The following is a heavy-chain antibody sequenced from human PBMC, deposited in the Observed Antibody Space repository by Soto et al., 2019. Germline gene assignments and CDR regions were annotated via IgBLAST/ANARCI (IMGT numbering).Heavy chain of an antibody. CDR3: ARNKYYYDSSGYYPFDY. CDR1: GYSFTSYW. V-gene: IGHV5-51*01. D-gene: IGHD3-22*01. J-gene: IGHJ4*02. CDR2: IYPGDSDT. Sequence: GESLKISCKGSGYSFTSYWIGWVRQMPGKGLEWMGIIYPGDSDTRYSPSFQGQVTISADKSISTAYLQWSSLKASDTAMYYCARNKYYYDSSGYYPFDYWGQGTLVTVSS.